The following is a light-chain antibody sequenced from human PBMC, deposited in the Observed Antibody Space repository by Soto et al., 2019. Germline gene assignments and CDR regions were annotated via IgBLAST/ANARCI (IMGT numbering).Light chain of an antibody. CDR2: EAS. Sequence: QSVLTQPASVSGSPGQSITISCTGTSSDVGSYNFVSWYQQHPGKAPKLMIYEASKRPSGVSNRFSGSKSGNTASPTISGLQPEDEADYYCCSYAGSSTYVFGAGTKVTV. V-gene: IGLV2-23*01. CDR3: CSYAGSSTYV. CDR1: SSDVGSYNF. J-gene: IGLJ1*01.